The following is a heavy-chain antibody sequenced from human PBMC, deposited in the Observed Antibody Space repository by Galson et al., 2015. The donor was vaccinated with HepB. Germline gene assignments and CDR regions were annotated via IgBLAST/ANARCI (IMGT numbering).Heavy chain of an antibody. Sequence: SLRLSCAASGFTFSSYSMNWVRQAPGKGLEWVSSISSSSSYIYYADSVKGRFTISRDNAKNSLYLQMNSLRAEDTAVYYCARVTVTTSPQYYYYMDVWGKGTTVTVSS. V-gene: IGHV3-21*01. D-gene: IGHD4-11*01. CDR1: GFTFSSYS. CDR3: ARVTVTTSPQYYYYMDV. J-gene: IGHJ6*03. CDR2: ISSSSSYI.